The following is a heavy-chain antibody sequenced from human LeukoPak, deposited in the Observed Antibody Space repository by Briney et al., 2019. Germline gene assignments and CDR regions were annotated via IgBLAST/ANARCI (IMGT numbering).Heavy chain of an antibody. D-gene: IGHD2-21*01. CDR3: ARGRFLGWFDP. CDR1: GYTFTGYN. CDR2: INPNSGGT. Sequence: ASVKVSCKTSGYTFTGYNIHWVRQAPGQGLEWMGWINPNSGGTNYAQKFQGRVTMTRDTSISTAYMELSSLRSEDTAVYYCARGRFLGWFDPWGQGTLVTVSS. J-gene: IGHJ5*02. V-gene: IGHV1-2*02.